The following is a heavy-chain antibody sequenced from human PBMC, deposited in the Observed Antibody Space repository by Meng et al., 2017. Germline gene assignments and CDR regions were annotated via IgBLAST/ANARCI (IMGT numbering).Heavy chain of an antibody. CDR2: IYWDDDT. V-gene: IGHV2-5*02. CDR1: WCSRRQGWWG. Sequence: LQGSGPTLVKPSQTLSLTVTCHWCSRRQGWWGVGWIPQPPGKALEWLALIYWDDDTRYSPSLKSRLSITKDTSKNQVFLTMTNMDPVDTATYYFAHRSSAWAFDSWGQGTLVTVSS. CDR3: AHRSSAWAFDS. D-gene: IGHD7-27*01. J-gene: IGHJ4*02.